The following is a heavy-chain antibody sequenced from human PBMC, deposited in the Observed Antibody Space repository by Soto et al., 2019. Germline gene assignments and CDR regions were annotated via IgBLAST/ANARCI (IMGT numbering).Heavy chain of an antibody. Sequence: QITLKESGPTLVKPTQTLTLTCTFSGFSLSSTRMALGWIRQPPGKALEWLALIYWDDDKRYSPFLKSRLTITKDTSKNQVVLTMSNMDPVDTARYYCAHIVVAGLGYYFDYWGQGTLVT. V-gene: IGHV2-5*02. J-gene: IGHJ4*02. D-gene: IGHD6-19*01. CDR3: AHIVVAGLGYYFDY. CDR1: GFSLSSTRMA. CDR2: IYWDDDK.